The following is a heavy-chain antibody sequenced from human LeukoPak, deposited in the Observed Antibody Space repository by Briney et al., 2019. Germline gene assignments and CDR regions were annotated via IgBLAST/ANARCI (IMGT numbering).Heavy chain of an antibody. CDR2: IWYDGSNK. Sequence: GGSLRLSCAASGFTFSSYGMHWVRQAPGKGLEWVAVIWYDGSNKYYADSVKGRFTISRDNSKNMLYLQMNSLRAEDTAVYYCARDPSEGYFDYWGQGTLVTVSS. J-gene: IGHJ4*02. CDR1: GFTFSSYG. V-gene: IGHV3-33*01. CDR3: ARDPSEGYFDY.